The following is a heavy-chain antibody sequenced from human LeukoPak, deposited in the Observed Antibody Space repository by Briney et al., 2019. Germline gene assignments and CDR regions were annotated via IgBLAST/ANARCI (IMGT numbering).Heavy chain of an antibody. CDR1: GGSISSSGYY. Sequence: PSETLCLTCSVSGGSISSSGYYWGWIRQPPGMGLEWIGSIFYSGSTYYSPSLKSRVTISVDTSKNQFSLKLSSVTAADTAVYYCARIPKYGDYAGYWGQGTLVTVSS. V-gene: IGHV4-39*01. D-gene: IGHD4-17*01. J-gene: IGHJ4*02. CDR2: IFYSGST. CDR3: ARIPKYGDYAGY.